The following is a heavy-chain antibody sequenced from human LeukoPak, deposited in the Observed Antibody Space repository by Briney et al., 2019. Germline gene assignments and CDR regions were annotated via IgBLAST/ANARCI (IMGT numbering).Heavy chain of an antibody. CDR2: ISGSGGNI. CDR3: AKXLGQPHYYYYGMDV. J-gene: IGHJ6*02. D-gene: IGHD6-13*01. CDR1: XXXXSSYA. Sequence: GGSLRLSCAASXXXXSSYAMSXVXXPPXXXXXXXXAISGSGGNIYYADSVKGRFTISRDNSKNTLYLQMNSLRAEDTAVYYCAKXLGQPHYYYYGMDVWGQGTTVTVSS. V-gene: IGHV3-23*01.